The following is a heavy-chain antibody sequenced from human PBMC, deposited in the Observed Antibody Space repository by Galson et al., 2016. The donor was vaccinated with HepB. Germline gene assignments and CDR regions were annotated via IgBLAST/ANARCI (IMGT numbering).Heavy chain of an antibody. D-gene: IGHD5-12*01. Sequence: SLRLSCAASGFTFSSYWMTWVRQTPGQGLEWVANIRRDATQKYYVDSVKGRFTISRDNAKNSLFLQMNSLRAEDTAVYYCARDLTPSFDSGTYYDAFDIWGQGTMVTVSS. CDR1: GFTFSSYW. J-gene: IGHJ3*02. V-gene: IGHV3-7*01. CDR2: IRRDATQK. CDR3: ARDLTPSFDSGTYYDAFDI.